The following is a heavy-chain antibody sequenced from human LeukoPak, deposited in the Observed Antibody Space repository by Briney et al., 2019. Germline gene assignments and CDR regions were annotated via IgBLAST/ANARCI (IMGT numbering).Heavy chain of an antibody. CDR3: ARVTYCSGGSCYSNYYYYMDV. J-gene: IGHJ6*03. D-gene: IGHD2-15*01. CDR2: TSAYNGNT. CDR1: GYTFTSYG. V-gene: IGHV1-18*01. Sequence: GASVKVSCKASGYTFTSYGISWVRQAPGQGLEWMGWTSAYNGNTNYAQKLQGRVTMTTDTSTSTAYMELRSLRSDDTAVYYCARVTYCSGGSCYSNYYYYMDVWGKGTTVTVSS.